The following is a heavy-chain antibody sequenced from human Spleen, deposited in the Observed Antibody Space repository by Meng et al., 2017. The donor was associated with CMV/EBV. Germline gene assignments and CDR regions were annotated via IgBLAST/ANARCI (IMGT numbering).Heavy chain of an antibody. CDR2: ISSSSSYI. V-gene: IGHV3-21*01. D-gene: IGHD1/OR15-1a*01. CDR1: GFTFSSYS. J-gene: IGHJ3*02. CDR3: AKEAPHHWNTFDI. Sequence: GGSLRLSCAASGFTFSSYSMNWVRQAPGKGLEWVSSISSSSSYIYYADSVKGRFTISRDNSKNTLYLQMNSLSAEDTAVYYCAKEAPHHWNTFDIWGLGTMVTVSS.